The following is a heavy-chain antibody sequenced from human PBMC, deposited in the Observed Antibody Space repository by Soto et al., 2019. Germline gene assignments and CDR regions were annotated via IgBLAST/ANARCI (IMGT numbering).Heavy chain of an antibody. V-gene: IGHV1-69*02. D-gene: IGHD3-10*01. Sequence: ASVKVSCKASGGTFSSYTISWVRQAPGQGLEWMGRIIPILGIANYAQKFQSRVTITADKSTSTAYMELSSLRAEDTAVYYCARFAHLSGSGPRFDLWGRGTLVTVSS. CDR3: ARFAHLSGSGPRFDL. CDR2: IIPILGIA. CDR1: GGTFSSYT. J-gene: IGHJ2*01.